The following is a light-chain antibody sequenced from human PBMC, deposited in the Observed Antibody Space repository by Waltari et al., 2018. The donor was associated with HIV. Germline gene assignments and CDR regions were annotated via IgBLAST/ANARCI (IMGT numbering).Light chain of an antibody. J-gene: IGLJ3*02. CDR1: TSTVGSNP. V-gene: IGLV1-44*01. CDR3: AARDDSLNVWV. CDR2: SNN. Sequence: QSFLTQPPSASGTPGRRVVISCSGNTSTVGSNPVNWYRQVPGTAPKLLKFSNNQGPPGVTDPFSGSKSGTSASLAIKGLQSEDEADYYCAARDDSLNVWVFGGGTKLTVL.